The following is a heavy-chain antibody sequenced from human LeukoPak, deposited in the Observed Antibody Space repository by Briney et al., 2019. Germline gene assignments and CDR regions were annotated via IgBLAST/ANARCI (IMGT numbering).Heavy chain of an antibody. CDR2: VNPYSGHT. V-gene: IGHV1-8*01. CDR1: GYTFTSYD. CDR3: ARGAPGSYCSGGSCPYFDY. D-gene: IGHD2-15*01. J-gene: IGHJ4*02. Sequence: ASVKVSCKASGYTFTSYDINWVRQATGQGLEWMGWVNPYSGHTGYAPKFQGRVTMTRNTSISTAYMELSSLTSEDTAVYYCARGAPGSYCSGGSCPYFDYWGQGTLVSVSS.